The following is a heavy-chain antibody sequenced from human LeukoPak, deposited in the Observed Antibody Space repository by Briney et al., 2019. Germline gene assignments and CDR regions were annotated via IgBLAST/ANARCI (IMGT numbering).Heavy chain of an antibody. CDR2: IFYSGTT. CDR1: GGSISSYY. D-gene: IGHD3-22*01. CDR3: ARGGWNKFDY. V-gene: IGHV4-59*01. J-gene: IGHJ4*02. Sequence: PSETLSLTCTVSGGSISSYYWSWNRQPPGKGLEWIGFIFYSGTTNYNPSLKSRVTISVDTSKNQFSLKLSSVTTADTAVYYCARGGWNKFDYWGQGTLVTVSS.